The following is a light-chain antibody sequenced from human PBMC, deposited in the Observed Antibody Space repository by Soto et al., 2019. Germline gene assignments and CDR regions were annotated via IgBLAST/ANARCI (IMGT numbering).Light chain of an antibody. CDR2: GAS. CDR1: QSVSNNY. V-gene: IGKV3-20*01. CDR3: QQYGGSTRT. Sequence: EIVLTHSPATLASSPCERATLSSSASQSVSNNYLAWYQQKPGQAPRLIIHGASSRATGVPDRITGSGSGTDFTLSISRLEPEDFAVYYCQQYGGSTRTFGQGTKVDIK. J-gene: IGKJ1*01.